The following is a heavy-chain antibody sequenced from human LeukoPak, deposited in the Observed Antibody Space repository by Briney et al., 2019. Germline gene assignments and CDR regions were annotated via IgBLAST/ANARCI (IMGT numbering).Heavy chain of an antibody. CDR1: GFTFTDYA. D-gene: IGHD1-1*01. CDR3: AKREVQKYFQH. V-gene: IGHV3-23*01. Sequence: GGSLRLSCVATGFTFTDYAMSWVRQAPGKGPEWVSGISGSGGSTFYADSVKGRFTISRDNSKNTLYLQMTSPRAEDTAVYYCAKREVQKYFQHWGQGTLVTVSS. J-gene: IGHJ1*01. CDR2: ISGSGGST.